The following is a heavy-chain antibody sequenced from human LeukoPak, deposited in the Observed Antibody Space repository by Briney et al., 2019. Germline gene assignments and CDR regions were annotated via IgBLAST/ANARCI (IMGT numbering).Heavy chain of an antibody. Sequence: PSETLSLTCTVSGGSISSYYWSWIRQPPGKGLEWIGYIYYSGSTNYNPSLKSRVTISVDTSKNQFSLKLSSVTAADTAVYYCARHPFSSSRYGDGVLYFDYWGQGTLVTVSS. D-gene: IGHD6-13*01. CDR2: IYYSGST. V-gene: IGHV4-59*08. CDR3: ARHPFSSSRYGDGVLYFDY. CDR1: GGSISSYY. J-gene: IGHJ4*02.